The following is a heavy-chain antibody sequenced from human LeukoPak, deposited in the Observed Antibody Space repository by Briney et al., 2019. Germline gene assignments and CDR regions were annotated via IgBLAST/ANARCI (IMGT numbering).Heavy chain of an antibody. J-gene: IGHJ6*02. CDR2: IYPGDSDT. Sequence: GESLKISCKGSGYRFTDYWIGWVRQMPGKGLEWMGIIYPGDSDTRYSPSFQGQDTISADKSINTAHLQWSSLKASDTAMYYCARGAAGTIPDYYYFGMEVWGQGTTVTVSS. D-gene: IGHD1-7*01. CDR1: GYRFTDYW. CDR3: ARGAAGTIPDYYYFGMEV. V-gene: IGHV5-51*01.